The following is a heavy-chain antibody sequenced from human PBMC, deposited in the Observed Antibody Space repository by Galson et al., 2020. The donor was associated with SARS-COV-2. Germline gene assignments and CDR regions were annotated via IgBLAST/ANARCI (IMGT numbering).Heavy chain of an antibody. CDR1: GFTFSTYA. CDR3: AKRGGPPTGKDNWFDT. Sequence: TGGSLRLSCAASGFTFSTYAMHWVRQAPGKGLEWVALIGYDGNNKFYADSVKGRFAISRDNAQSTLFLQMNSLGTDDTAVYYCAKRGGPPTGKDNWFDTWGHGTLVTVSS. CDR2: IGYDGNNK. V-gene: IGHV3-30*09. J-gene: IGHJ5*01. D-gene: IGHD1-1*01.